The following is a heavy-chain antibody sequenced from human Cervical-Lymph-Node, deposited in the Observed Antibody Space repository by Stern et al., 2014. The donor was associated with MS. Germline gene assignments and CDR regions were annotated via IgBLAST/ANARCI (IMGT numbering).Heavy chain of an antibody. Sequence: EVQLVESGGGSVQPGESLRLSCEGSGYTFRNNGMSWVRQAPGKGLEWVSGISASGGTTYYADSVQCRFTVSRYNFENTLYLQMSKLRVDDTAVYYCAKDYGGWNHETWGQGMLVIVSS. J-gene: IGHJ4*02. V-gene: IGHV3-23*04. CDR3: AKDYGGWNHET. CDR1: GYTFRNNG. D-gene: IGHD4-23*01. CDR2: ISASGGTT.